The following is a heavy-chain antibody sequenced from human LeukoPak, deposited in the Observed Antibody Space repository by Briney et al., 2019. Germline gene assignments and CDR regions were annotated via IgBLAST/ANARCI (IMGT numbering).Heavy chain of an antibody. CDR2: INPNSGGT. V-gene: IGHV1-2*02. CDR3: ARDDPSYYYDSSGYYPLILGY. J-gene: IGHJ4*02. CDR1: GYTFTGYY. Sequence: ASVKVSCTASGYTFTGYYMHWVRQAPGQGLEWMGWINPNSGGTNYAQKFQGRVTMTRDTSISTAYMELSRLRSDDTAVYYCARDDPSYYYDSSGYYPLILGYWGQGTLVTVSS. D-gene: IGHD3-22*01.